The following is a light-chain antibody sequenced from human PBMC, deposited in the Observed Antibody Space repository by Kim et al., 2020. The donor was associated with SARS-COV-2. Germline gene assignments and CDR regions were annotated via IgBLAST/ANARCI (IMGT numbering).Light chain of an antibody. CDR2: KTS. Sequence: DIQMTQSPSTLSASVGDRITITCRASQNVGYWLAWYQQKPETAPKLLIYKTSTLQSGVPSRFSGSGSGTEFSLTISSLQPDDFANYFCQQYNTFSWTFGQGTKVDIK. V-gene: IGKV1-5*03. CDR1: QNVGYW. J-gene: IGKJ1*01. CDR3: QQYNTFSWT.